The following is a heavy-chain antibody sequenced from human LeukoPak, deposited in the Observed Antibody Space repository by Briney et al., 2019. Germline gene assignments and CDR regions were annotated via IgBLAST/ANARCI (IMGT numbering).Heavy chain of an antibody. CDR3: ARVRVDTAMVYNYYYYGMDV. V-gene: IGHV3-53*01. CDR2: IYSGGST. J-gene: IGHJ6*02. Sequence: PGGSLRLSCAASGFTVSSNYMSWVRQAPGKGLEGVSVIYSGGSTYYADSVKGRFTITRDNSKNTLYLQMNSLRAEDTAVYYCARVRVDTAMVYNYYYYGMDVWGQGTTVTVSS. D-gene: IGHD5-18*01. CDR1: GFTVSSNY.